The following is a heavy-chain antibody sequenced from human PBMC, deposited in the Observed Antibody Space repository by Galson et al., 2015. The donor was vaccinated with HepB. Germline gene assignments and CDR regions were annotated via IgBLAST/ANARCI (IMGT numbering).Heavy chain of an antibody. CDR1: GYTLTELS. CDR2: FDPEDGKT. J-gene: IGHJ5*02. Sequence: SVKVSCKVSGYTLTELSMHWVRQAPGKGLEWMGGFDPEDGKTIYPQKFQGRVTMTEDTSTDTAYMELSSLRSEDTAVYYCATDPHNWFDPWGQGALVTVSS. V-gene: IGHV1-24*01. CDR3: ATDPHNWFDP.